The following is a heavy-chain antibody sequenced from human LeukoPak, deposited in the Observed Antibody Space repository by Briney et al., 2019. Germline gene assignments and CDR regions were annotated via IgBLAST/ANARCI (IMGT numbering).Heavy chain of an antibody. CDR1: GFTFSSYS. CDR2: ISSSSSYI. CDR3: AKDSTYSGFDVFDI. Sequence: NPGGSLRLSCAASGFTFSSYSMNWVRQAPGKGLEWVSSISSSSSYIYYADSVKGRFTIPRDNAKNSLYLQMDSLRAEDTAVYYCAKDSTYSGFDVFDIWGQGTTVTVSS. D-gene: IGHD1-26*01. J-gene: IGHJ3*02. V-gene: IGHV3-21*01.